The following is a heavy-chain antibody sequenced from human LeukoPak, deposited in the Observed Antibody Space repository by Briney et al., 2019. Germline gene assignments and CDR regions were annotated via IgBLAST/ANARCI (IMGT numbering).Heavy chain of an antibody. J-gene: IGHJ3*02. CDR1: GYTFTSYD. CDR3: ASNVVVTANDAFDI. D-gene: IGHD2-21*02. Sequence: ASVKVSCXASGYTFTSYDINWVRQATGQGLEWMGWMNPNSGNTGYAQKFQGRVTMTRNTSISTAYMELSSLRSEDTAVYYCASNVVVTANDAFDIWGQGTMVTVSS. V-gene: IGHV1-8*01. CDR2: MNPNSGNT.